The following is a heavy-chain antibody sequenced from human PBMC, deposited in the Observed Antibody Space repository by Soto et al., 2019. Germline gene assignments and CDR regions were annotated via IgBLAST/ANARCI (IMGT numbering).Heavy chain of an antibody. CDR3: ARGPYYDLIWNYYYMDV. Sequence: QVQLQEPGPGLVKPSETLSLSCSVSGGSISGHYWSWVRQTPGKGLEWIGYMYYSGSTNYNPSLKSRVTISVDTSKNHFSLRLTSVTAADTAVYYCARGPYYDLIWNYYYMDVWGKRDHGHRLL. CDR2: MYYSGST. CDR1: GGSISGHY. J-gene: IGHJ6*03. D-gene: IGHD3-16*01. V-gene: IGHV4-59*08.